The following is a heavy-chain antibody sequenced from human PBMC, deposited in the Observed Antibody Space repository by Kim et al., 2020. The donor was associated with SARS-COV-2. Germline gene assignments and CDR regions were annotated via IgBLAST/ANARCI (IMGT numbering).Heavy chain of an antibody. CDR1: GDSINSYY. CDR2: FYYSGGT. V-gene: IGHV4-59*08. CDR3: ARRRTSFAFDI. Sequence: SQTLSLSCTVSGDSINSYYWSWIRQPPGKGLEWIGHFYYSGGTNYNPSLKSRVTIAVDTSKSQFSLNLSSVTAADTAMYYCARRRTSFAFDIWGQGTVVTVSS. J-gene: IGHJ3*02.